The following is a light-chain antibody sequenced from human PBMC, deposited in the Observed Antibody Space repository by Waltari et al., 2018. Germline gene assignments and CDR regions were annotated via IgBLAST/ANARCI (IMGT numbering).Light chain of an antibody. J-gene: IGKJ1*01. CDR2: GAS. CDR1: QSVCSY. Sequence: EVVLTQSPDTLSLSPGETATLSCRASQSVCSYLVWYQQKPGQAPRLLIYGASSRAAGIPDRFSGSGSGTDFSLTISRLEPEDFAVYYCQNHERLPAVFGQGTKVEIK. CDR3: QNHERLPAV. V-gene: IGKV3-20*01.